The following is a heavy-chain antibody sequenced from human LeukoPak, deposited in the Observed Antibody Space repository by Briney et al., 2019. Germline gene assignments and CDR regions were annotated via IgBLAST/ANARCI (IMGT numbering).Heavy chain of an antibody. Sequence: RASVKVSCKASGYTFTSYDINWVRQATGQGLEWMGWMNPNSGNTGYAQKFQGRVTITRNTSISTAYMELSSLRSEDTAVYYCARGARGYDILTGYYRYYYYYMDVWGKGTTVTVSS. J-gene: IGHJ6*03. CDR1: GYTFTSYD. CDR2: MNPNSGNT. V-gene: IGHV1-8*03. D-gene: IGHD3-9*01. CDR3: ARGARGYDILTGYYRYYYYYMDV.